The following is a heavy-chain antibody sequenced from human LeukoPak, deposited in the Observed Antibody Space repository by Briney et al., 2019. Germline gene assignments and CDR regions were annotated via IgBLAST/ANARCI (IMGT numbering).Heavy chain of an antibody. CDR1: GCSIGNYY. CDR2: FYYSGST. D-gene: IGHD3-3*01. V-gene: IGHV4-59*01. CDR3: ARANNDYDFWSGYYPETYYYYCMDV. J-gene: IGHJ6*03. Sequence: SEPLSFTCAAVGCSIGNYYWSWLRQPPGKGLGWIGYFYYSGSTNYNPSLKSRVTISVDTSTNQFSLQLCSVTAADTAVYYCARANNDYDFWSGYYPETYYYYCMDVWGKGTTVTVSS.